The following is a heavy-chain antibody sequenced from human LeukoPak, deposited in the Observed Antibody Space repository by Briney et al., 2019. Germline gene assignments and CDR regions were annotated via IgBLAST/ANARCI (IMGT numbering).Heavy chain of an antibody. CDR3: AKDPKRPPMVRGGYFDY. CDR1: GFTFSNYW. Sequence: GGSLRLSCAASGFTFSNYWMHWVRQAPGKGLVWVSRINTDRSSTSYADSVKGRFTISRDNSKNTLYLQMNSLRAEDTAVYYCAKDPKRPPMVRGGYFDYWGQGTLVTVSS. V-gene: IGHV3-74*01. J-gene: IGHJ4*02. D-gene: IGHD3-10*01. CDR2: INTDRSST.